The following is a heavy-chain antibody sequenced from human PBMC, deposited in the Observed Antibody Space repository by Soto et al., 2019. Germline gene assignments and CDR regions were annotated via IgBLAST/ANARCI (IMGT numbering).Heavy chain of an antibody. V-gene: IGHV5-51*01. Sequence: GESLKISCKGSGYSFTSYWIGWVRQMPGKGLEWMGIIYPGDSDTRYRPSLQGQVTISADKSISTAYLQWSSLNASDTAMYYCARLSVVGGVYYYYGMDVWGQGTTVTVSS. CDR2: IYPGDSDT. D-gene: IGHD1-26*01. J-gene: IGHJ6*02. CDR3: ARLSVVGGVYYYYGMDV. CDR1: GYSFTSYW.